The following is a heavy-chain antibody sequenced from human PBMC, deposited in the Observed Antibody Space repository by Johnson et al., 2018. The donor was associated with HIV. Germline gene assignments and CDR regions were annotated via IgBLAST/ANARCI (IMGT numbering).Heavy chain of an antibody. CDR3: ASVHGIAVVDAFDI. V-gene: IGHV3-53*01. D-gene: IGHD6-19*01. J-gene: IGHJ3*02. CDR1: RFSVSSNY. CDR2: IYSGGST. Sequence: EQLVESGGGVVQPGRSLRLSCAASRFSVSSNYMTWVRQAPGKGLEWVSVIYSGGSTYYADSVKGRFTISRDNSKNTLYLQMNSLRAEDTAVYYCASVHGIAVVDAFDIWGQGTMVTVSS.